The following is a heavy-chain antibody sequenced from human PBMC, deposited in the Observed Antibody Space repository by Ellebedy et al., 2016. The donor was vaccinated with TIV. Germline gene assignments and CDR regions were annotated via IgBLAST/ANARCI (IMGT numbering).Heavy chain of an antibody. J-gene: IGHJ4*02. D-gene: IGHD6-19*01. Sequence: AASVKVSCKASGYTFIGYYMHWVRQAPGQGLEWMGWINPKNGDTSYAQKFQGRVTMTRDPSISTAYMELGRLGSDDTAVYYCGRSGYGSGWSFDYWGQGTLVTVSS. CDR3: GRSGYGSGWSFDY. V-gene: IGHV1-2*02. CDR2: INPKNGDT. CDR1: GYTFIGYY.